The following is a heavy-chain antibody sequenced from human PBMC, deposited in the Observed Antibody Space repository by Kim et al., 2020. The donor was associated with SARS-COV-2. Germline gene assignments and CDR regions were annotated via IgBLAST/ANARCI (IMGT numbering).Heavy chain of an antibody. V-gene: IGHV1-24*01. Sequence: FQGRVTMTEDTSTDTAYMELSSLRSEDTAVYYCATGPIVATFWVGSLFDYWGQGTLVTVSS. CDR3: ATGPIVATFWVGSLFDY. D-gene: IGHD5-12*01. J-gene: IGHJ4*02.